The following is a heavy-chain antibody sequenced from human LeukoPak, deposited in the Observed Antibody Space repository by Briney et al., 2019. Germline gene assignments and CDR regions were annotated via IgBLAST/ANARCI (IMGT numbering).Heavy chain of an antibody. J-gene: IGHJ4*02. V-gene: IGHV4-39*07. D-gene: IGHD4-23*01. Sequence: NPSETLSLTCTVSGGSISSSSYYWGWIRQPPGKGLEWIGSIYYSGSTYYNPSLKSRVTISVDTSKNQFSLKLSSVTAADTAVYYCARMFTGYGGNSDYWGQGTLVTVSS. CDR2: IYYSGST. CDR3: ARMFTGYGGNSDY. CDR1: GGSISSSSYY.